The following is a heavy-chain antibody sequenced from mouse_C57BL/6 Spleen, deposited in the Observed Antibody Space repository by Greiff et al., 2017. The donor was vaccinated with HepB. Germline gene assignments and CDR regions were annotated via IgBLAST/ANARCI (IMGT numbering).Heavy chain of an antibody. CDR1: GYSITSGYY. CDR3: ARGSYGSSPWFAY. D-gene: IGHD1-1*01. Sequence: DVQLQESGPGLVKPSQSLSLTCSVTGYSITSGYYWNWIRQFPGNKLEWMGYISYDGSNNYNPSLKNRISITRDTSKNQFFLKLNSVTTEDTATYDCARGSYGSSPWFAYWGQGTLVTVSA. CDR2: ISYDGSN. V-gene: IGHV3-6*01. J-gene: IGHJ3*01.